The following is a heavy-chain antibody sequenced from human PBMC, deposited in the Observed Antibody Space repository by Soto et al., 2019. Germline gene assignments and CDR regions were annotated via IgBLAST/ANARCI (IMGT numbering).Heavy chain of an antibody. D-gene: IGHD6-13*01. CDR2: VYRTGST. Sequence: QVQLQESGPGLVKPSGTLSLTCAVSGGSISTSNWWSWVRQPPGKGLEWIGEVYRTGSTNYNPSLESRLTIAVAKSKNQSSLKLPSVTAADTAVYYCARARATIAAAAIFDCWGQGTLVTVSS. CDR1: GGSISTSNW. J-gene: IGHJ4*02. V-gene: IGHV4-4*02. CDR3: ARARATIAAAAIFDC.